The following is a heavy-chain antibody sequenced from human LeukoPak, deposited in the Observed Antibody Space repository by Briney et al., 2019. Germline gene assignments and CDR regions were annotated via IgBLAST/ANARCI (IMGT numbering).Heavy chain of an antibody. CDR1: GLTLSPYA. J-gene: IGHJ3*02. CDR2: ISHDGKNK. D-gene: IGHD2-8*02. CDR3: SRDYCTGGGCNNANDI. Sequence: GASLRLSCAASGLTLSPYAMHWVRQAPGKGLEWVAVISHDGKNKYYADFVKGRFIISRDNSKNTLFLQLTSLRAEDTAVYYCSRDYCTGGGCNNANDIWGQGTMVTVSS. V-gene: IGHV3-30*04.